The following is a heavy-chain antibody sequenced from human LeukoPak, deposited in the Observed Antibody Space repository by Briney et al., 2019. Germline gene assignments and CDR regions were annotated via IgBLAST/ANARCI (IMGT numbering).Heavy chain of an antibody. CDR3: ARDERQCSGGSRYPSDY. CDR2: ISSTSTFI. CDR1: GFTFTTYA. J-gene: IGHJ4*02. D-gene: IGHD2-15*01. V-gene: IGHV3-21*01. Sequence: NSGGSLRLSCAASGFTFTTYAMNWVRQAPGKGLEWVSSISSTSTFIYYADSVKGRFTISRDNAKNSLYLQMNSLRAEDTAVYYCARDERQCSGGSRYPSDYWGQGTLVTVSS.